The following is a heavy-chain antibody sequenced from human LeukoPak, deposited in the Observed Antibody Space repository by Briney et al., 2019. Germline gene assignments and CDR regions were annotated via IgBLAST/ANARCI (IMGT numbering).Heavy chain of an antibody. CDR2: ISSSSSYI. J-gene: IGHJ5*02. D-gene: IGHD3-9*01. V-gene: IGHV3-21*01. CDR1: GFTFSSYS. Sequence: PGGSLRLSCAASGFTFSSYSMNWVRQAPGKGLEWVSSISSSSSYIYYADSVKGRFTISRDNAKNSLYLQMNSLRAEDTAVYYCARDHLPAYYDILTGTSNWFDPWGQGTLVTVSS. CDR3: ARDHLPAYYDILTGTSNWFDP.